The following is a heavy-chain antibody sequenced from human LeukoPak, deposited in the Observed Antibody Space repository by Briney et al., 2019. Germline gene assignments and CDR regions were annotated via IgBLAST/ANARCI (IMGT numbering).Heavy chain of an antibody. D-gene: IGHD3-22*01. CDR2: IRYDGSNK. J-gene: IGHJ3*02. Sequence: GGSLRLSCAASGFTFSSYGMHWVRQAPGKGLEWVAFIRYDGSNKYYADSVKGRFTISRDNSKNTLYLQMSSLRAEDTAVYYCAKDDYYDSSGYYWSEAFDIWGQGTMVTVSS. CDR3: AKDDYYDSSGYYWSEAFDI. CDR1: GFTFSSYG. V-gene: IGHV3-30*02.